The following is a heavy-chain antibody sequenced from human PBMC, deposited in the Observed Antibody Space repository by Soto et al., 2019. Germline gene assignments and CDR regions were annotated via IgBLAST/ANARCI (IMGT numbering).Heavy chain of an antibody. CDR1: GYSLTDYT. CDR2: IRPDNANT. D-gene: IGHD6-19*01. CDR3: ARQVAAWESSGLDQ. Sequence: ASVKGSCKTSGYSLTDYTSDWVRQAPGQTPEWMGWIRPDNANTKYSQTFQGRVTFSWDTSANTAYMDMSNLRSEDTAVYFCARQVAAWESSGLDQWGQGTLVTVSS. J-gene: IGHJ4*02. V-gene: IGHV1-3*01.